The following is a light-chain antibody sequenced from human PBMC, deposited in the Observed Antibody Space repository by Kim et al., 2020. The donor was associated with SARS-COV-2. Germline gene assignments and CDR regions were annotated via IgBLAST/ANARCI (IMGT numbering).Light chain of an antibody. CDR2: GAS. V-gene: IGKV3-15*01. J-gene: IGKJ4*01. CDR3: QQYNNWPLT. CDR1: QSVSSN. Sequence: VSPGESAPLSCRASQSVSSNLAWYQKKPGQAPRLLIYGASTRATGIPARFSGSGSGTEFTLTISSLQSEDFAVYYCQQYNNWPLTFGGGTKVDIK.